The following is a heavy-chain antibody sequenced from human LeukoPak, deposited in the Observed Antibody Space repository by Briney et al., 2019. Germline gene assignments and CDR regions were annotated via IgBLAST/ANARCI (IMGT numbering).Heavy chain of an antibody. CDR2: ISSSSSTI. D-gene: IGHD6-13*01. J-gene: IGHJ6*03. Sequence: GGSLRLSCAASGFTFSSYSMNWVRQAPGKGLEWVSYISSSSSTIYYADSVKGRFTISRDNAKNSLYLQMNSLRAEDTAVYYCARPAAGTDYYYYYYYMDVWGKGTTVTVSS. CDR1: GFTFSSYS. CDR3: ARPAAGTDYYYYYYYMDV. V-gene: IGHV3-48*04.